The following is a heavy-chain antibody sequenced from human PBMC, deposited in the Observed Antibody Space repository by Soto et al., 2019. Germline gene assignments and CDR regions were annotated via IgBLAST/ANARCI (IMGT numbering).Heavy chain of an antibody. CDR2: INPSGDTT. J-gene: IGHJ5*02. CDR1: GFTFSNFY. D-gene: IGHD1-1*01. CDR3: ARGADLEKFEGPMFDT. V-gene: IGHV1-46*01. Sequence: QVQLVQSGAEVRKPGSSVKVSCEASGFTFSNFYMHWIRQAPGQGLEWMGIINPSGDTTAFAQRFQGRVTMTRDTSTSTVYMELSSLRSEDTAVYYCARGADLEKFEGPMFDTWGQGTLVTVSS.